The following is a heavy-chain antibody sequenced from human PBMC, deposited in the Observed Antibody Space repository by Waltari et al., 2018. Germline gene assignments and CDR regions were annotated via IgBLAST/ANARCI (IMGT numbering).Heavy chain of an antibody. CDR3: ARDSSGFNWFDP. Sequence: QVQLQESGPGLVKPSETLSLPCNVSGGSISSYSWRWTRQPPGRGLEWIGYIYYSGSTNYNPSLKSRVTISVDTSKNQFSLKLSSVTAADTAVYYCARDSSGFNWFDPWGQGILVTVSS. CDR1: GGSISSYS. D-gene: IGHD6-19*01. V-gene: IGHV4-59*01. J-gene: IGHJ5*02. CDR2: IYYSGST.